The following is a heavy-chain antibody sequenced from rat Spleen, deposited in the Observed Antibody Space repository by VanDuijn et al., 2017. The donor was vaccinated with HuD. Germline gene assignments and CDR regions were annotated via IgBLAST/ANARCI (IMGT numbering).Heavy chain of an antibody. J-gene: IGHJ2*01. V-gene: IGHV5S13*01. CDR2: ISTGGGNT. Sequence: EVQLVESGGGLVQPGRSLKLSCAASGFIFSDFYLAWVRQTPKKGLEWVATISTGGGNTYYRDSVKGRFTISRDNAKNTQYLQMDSLRSEDTATYYCARQPYYFDYWGQGVMVTVSS. CDR1: GFIFSDFY. CDR3: ARQPYYFDY.